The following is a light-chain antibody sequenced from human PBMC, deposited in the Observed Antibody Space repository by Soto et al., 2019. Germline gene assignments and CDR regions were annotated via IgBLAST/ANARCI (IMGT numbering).Light chain of an antibody. Sequence: QSALTQPASASGSPGQSITISCTGTSSDVGGYKYVSWYQQHPGKAPKLIIYEVSKRPSGVPDRFSGSKSGNTASLTLSGQDEEDDACYCCYSYASSTYVFGTGTKVTVL. CDR1: SSDVGGYKY. V-gene: IGLV2-8*01. CDR3: YSYASSTYV. J-gene: IGLJ1*01. CDR2: EVS.